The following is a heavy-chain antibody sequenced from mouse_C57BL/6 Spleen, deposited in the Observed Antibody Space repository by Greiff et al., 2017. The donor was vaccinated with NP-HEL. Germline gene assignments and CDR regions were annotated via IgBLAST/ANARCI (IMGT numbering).Heavy chain of an antibody. CDR2: IDPSDSET. CDR1: GYTFTSYW. V-gene: IGHV1-52*01. Sequence: QVQLQQPGAELVRPGSSVKLSCKASGYTFTSYWMHWVKQRPIQGLEWIGNIDPSDSETHYNQKFKDKATLTVDKSSSTAYMQLSSLTSEDSAVYYCARGDYGSFWFAYWGQGTLVTVSA. CDR3: ARGDYGSFWFAY. D-gene: IGHD1-1*01. J-gene: IGHJ3*01.